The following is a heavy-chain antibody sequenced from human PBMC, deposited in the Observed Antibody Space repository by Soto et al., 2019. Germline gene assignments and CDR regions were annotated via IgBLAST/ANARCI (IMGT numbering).Heavy chain of an antibody. Sequence: GASVKVSCKASGYTFSNDGINWVRQAPGQGLEWMGWISAYNGNTEYAQNFQGRVTMTTDTSTSTAYMELRSLRSDDTAVYYCARTDYLFSTLTYYFDYWGQGTLVTVSS. J-gene: IGHJ4*02. V-gene: IGHV1-18*01. D-gene: IGHD3-16*01. CDR1: GYTFSNDG. CDR2: ISAYNGNT. CDR3: ARTDYLFSTLTYYFDY.